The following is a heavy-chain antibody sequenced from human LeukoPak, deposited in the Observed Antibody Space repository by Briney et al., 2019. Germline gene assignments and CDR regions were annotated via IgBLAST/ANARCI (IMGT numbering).Heavy chain of an antibody. CDR1: GGTFSSYA. V-gene: IGHV1-69*04. CDR2: IIPILGIA. Sequence: ASVKVSCKASGGTFSSYAISWVRQAPGQGLEWMGRIIPILGIANYAQKFQGRVTITADKTTSTAYMELSSLRSEDTAVYYCARSRTVTTAIDYWGQGTLVTVSS. J-gene: IGHJ4*02. CDR3: ARSRTVTTAIDY. D-gene: IGHD4-11*01.